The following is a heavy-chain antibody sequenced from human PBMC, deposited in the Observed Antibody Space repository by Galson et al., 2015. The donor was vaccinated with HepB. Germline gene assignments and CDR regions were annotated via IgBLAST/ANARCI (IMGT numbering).Heavy chain of an antibody. Sequence: PALVKPTQTLTLTCTFSGFSLKTTGVGVAWSRQPPGKGLEWPATIFWDGDERYSPSLKTRLNIMKDTSKIQVVLRMTNMGPVDKATYYCAHKQVGLEGWNGDTFDFWGQGTMVTFPS. CDR2: IFWDGDE. D-gene: IGHD1-1*01. CDR1: GFSLKTTGVG. CDR3: AHKQVGLEGWNGDTFDF. J-gene: IGHJ3*01. V-gene: IGHV2-5*02.